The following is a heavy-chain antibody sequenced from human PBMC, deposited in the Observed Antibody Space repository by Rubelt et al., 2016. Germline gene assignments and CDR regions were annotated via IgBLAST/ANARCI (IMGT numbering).Heavy chain of an antibody. CDR1: GFTFSSCH. J-gene: IGHJ5*02. CDR2: ISYDGRNK. V-gene: IGHV3-30*18. D-gene: IGHD2-15*01. CDR3: AKEHPAPSVPAFDH. Sequence: GFTFSSCHMHWVRQAPGKGLEWVALISYDGRNKHYADSVKGRFTISRDDSKNTLYLQLDSLRLEDTAVYFCAKEHPAPSVPAFDHWGQGTLVTVSS.